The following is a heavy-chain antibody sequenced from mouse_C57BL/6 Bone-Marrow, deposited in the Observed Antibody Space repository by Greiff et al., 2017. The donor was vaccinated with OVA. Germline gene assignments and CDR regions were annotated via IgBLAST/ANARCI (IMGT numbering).Heavy chain of an antibody. CDR3: ARSYYDYDCDFDV. CDR2: IDPNSGGT. J-gene: IGHJ1*03. D-gene: IGHD2-4*01. V-gene: IGHV1-72*01. Sequence: KPGRGLEWIGRIDPNSGGTKYNEKFKSKATLTVDKPSSTAYMQLSSLTSEDSAVYYCARSYYDYDCDFDVWGTGTTVTVSS.